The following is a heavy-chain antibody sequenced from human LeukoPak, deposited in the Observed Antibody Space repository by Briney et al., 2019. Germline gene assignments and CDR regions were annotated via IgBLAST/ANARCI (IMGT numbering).Heavy chain of an antibody. Sequence: PGGSLRLSCAVSGFTFSSYWMSWVRQAPGKGLEWVANIKEDGSEKYYVDSVKGRFTISRDNAKNSLYLQMNSLRADDTAVYYCARAQLISMVADYWGQGILVTVSS. CDR3: ARAQLISMVADY. CDR1: GFTFSSYW. J-gene: IGHJ4*02. CDR2: IKEDGSEK. V-gene: IGHV3-7*01. D-gene: IGHD3-10*01.